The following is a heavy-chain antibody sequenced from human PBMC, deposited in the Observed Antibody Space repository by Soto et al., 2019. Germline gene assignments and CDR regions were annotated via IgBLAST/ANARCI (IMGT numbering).Heavy chain of an antibody. Sequence: EVQLVESGGGLVQPGRSLRLSCAASGFTFYDFAMHWVRQAPGKGLEWVSRISGTRNIIDYADSVKGRFIISRDNAKNYLYLQMNSLRPEDTAVYYCVKGMYEGSSGGSLDYWGQGTLVTVSS. CDR1: GFTFYDFA. D-gene: IGHD2-15*01. CDR3: VKGMYEGSSGGSLDY. J-gene: IGHJ4*02. V-gene: IGHV3-9*01. CDR2: ISGTRNII.